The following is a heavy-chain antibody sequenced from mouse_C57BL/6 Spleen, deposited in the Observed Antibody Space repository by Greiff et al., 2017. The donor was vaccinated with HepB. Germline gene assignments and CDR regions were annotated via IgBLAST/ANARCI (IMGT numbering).Heavy chain of an antibody. J-gene: IGHJ4*01. CDR3: ARDMDHAMDY. CDR1: GFTFTDYY. CDR2: IRNKANGYTT. V-gene: IGHV7-3*01. Sequence: EVKLVESGGGLVQPGGSLSLSCAASGFTFTDYYMSWVRQPPGKALEWLGFIRNKANGYTTEYSASVKGRFTISRDNSQSILYLQMNALRAEDSATDYSARDMDHAMDYWGQGTSVTVSS.